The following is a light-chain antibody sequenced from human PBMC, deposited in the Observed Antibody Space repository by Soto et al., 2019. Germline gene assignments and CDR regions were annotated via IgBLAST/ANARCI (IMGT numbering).Light chain of an antibody. CDR2: SNN. V-gene: IGLV1-44*01. J-gene: IGLJ3*02. Sequence: QAEVTQPPSASGTPGQRVTISCSGSSSNIGSNTVNWYQQLPGTAPKLLIYSNNQRPSGVPDRFSGSKSGTSASLAISGLQSEDEADYYCAAWDDSLNGLWVFGGGTKLTVL. CDR3: AAWDDSLNGLWV. CDR1: SSNIGSNT.